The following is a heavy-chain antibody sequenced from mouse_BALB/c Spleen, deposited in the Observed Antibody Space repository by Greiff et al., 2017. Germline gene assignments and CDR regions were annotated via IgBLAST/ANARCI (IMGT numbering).Heavy chain of an antibody. Sequence: QVQLQQSGAELVRPGSSVKISCKASGYAFSSYWMNWVKQRPGQGLEWIGQIYPGDGDTNYNGKFKGKATLTADKSSSTAYMQLSSLTSEDSAVYFCARWEVRDAMDDWGQGTSVTVSS. CDR2: IYPGDGDT. V-gene: IGHV1-80*01. J-gene: IGHJ4*01. CDR1: GYAFSSYW. CDR3: ARWEVRDAMDD. D-gene: IGHD2-14*01.